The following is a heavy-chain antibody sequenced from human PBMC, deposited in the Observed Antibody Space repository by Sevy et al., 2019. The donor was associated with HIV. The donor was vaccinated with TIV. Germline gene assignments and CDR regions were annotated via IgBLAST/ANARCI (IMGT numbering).Heavy chain of an antibody. CDR1: GFTFSSYA. CDR3: TKVLLFDSFDI. V-gene: IGHV3-23*01. CDR2: ISGSGGST. J-gene: IGHJ3*02. Sequence: GGSLRLSCAASGFTFSSYAMSWVRQAPGKGLEWVSTISGSGGSTYYADSVKGQFTISRDNSKNTLYLQMNSLRAEDTAVYYCTKVLLFDSFDIWGQGTMVTVSS. D-gene: IGHD2-15*01.